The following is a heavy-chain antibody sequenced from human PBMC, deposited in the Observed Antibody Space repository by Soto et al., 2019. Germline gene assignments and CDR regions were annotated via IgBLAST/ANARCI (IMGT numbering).Heavy chain of an antibody. D-gene: IGHD3-10*01. CDR3: AREKSMVRGVIRRIYFDY. CDR2: INHSGST. CDR1: GGSFSGYY. J-gene: IGHJ4*02. V-gene: IGHV4-34*01. Sequence: SETLSLTCAVYGGSFSGYYWSWIRQPPGTGLEWIGEINHSGSTNYNPSLKSRVTISVDTSKNQFSLKLSSVTAADTAVYYCAREKSMVRGVIRRIYFDYWGQGTLVTVSS.